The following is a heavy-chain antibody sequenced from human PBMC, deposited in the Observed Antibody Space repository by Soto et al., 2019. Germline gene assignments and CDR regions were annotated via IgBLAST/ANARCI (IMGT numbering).Heavy chain of an antibody. V-gene: IGHV5-51*01. Sequence: EVQLVQSGAEVKKPGESLKISCKGSGYSFTSYWTGWVRQMPGKGLEWMGIIYPGDSVTRYSPSFQGQVTISDDKSISTAYLQWSSLKASDTAMYYCARHASYGSGSYDYMDVWGKGTTVTVSS. CDR2: IYPGDSVT. D-gene: IGHD3-10*01. CDR1: GYSFTSYW. CDR3: ARHASYGSGSYDYMDV. J-gene: IGHJ6*03.